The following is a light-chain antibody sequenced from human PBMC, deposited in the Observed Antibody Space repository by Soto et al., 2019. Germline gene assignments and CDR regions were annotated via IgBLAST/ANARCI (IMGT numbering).Light chain of an antibody. CDR1: QSVSSN. V-gene: IGKV3-20*01. Sequence: EIVMTQSPATLSVSPGERATLSCRASQSVSSNLAWYQQKPGQAPRLLIYGASIRAPGIPDRFSGSGSGTDFTLTISRLEPEDFAVYYCQQYGSSPRTFGQGTIVDIK. CDR2: GAS. J-gene: IGKJ1*01. CDR3: QQYGSSPRT.